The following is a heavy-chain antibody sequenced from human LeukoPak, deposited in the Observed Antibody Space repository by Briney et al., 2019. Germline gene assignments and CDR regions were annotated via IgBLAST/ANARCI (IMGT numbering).Heavy chain of an antibody. D-gene: IGHD1-26*01. Sequence: GGSLRLSCAASGFTFDDYTMHWVRQAPGKGLEWVSLISWDGGSTYYADSVKGRFTISRDNAKNSLYLQMNSLRVEDTALYYCARGLFSGSPGFSYYFDYWGQGTLVTVSS. CDR1: GFTFDDYT. V-gene: IGHV3-43*01. J-gene: IGHJ4*02. CDR3: ARGLFSGSPGFSYYFDY. CDR2: ISWDGGST.